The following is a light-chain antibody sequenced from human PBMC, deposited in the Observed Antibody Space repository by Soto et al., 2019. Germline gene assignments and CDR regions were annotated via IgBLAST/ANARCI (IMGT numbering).Light chain of an antibody. CDR3: QTWGTGIHV. V-gene: IGLV4-69*01. Sequence: QPVLTQSPSASASLGASVKLTCTLSSGHSSYAIAWHQQQPEKGPRYLMKLNSDGSHSKGDGIPDRFSGSSSGAERYITISSLQSEDEVDYYCQTWGTGIHVFGTGTKVTVL. CDR1: SGHSSYA. CDR2: LNSDGSH. J-gene: IGLJ1*01.